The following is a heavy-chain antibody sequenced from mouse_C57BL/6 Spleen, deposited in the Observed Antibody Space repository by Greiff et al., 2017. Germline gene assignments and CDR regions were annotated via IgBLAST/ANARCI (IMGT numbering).Heavy chain of an antibody. CDR3: ARGGYGSSYFWYFDV. Sequence: VQLVESGGGLVKPGGSLKLSCAASGFTFSDYGMHWVRQAPEKGLEWVAYISSGSSTIYYAATVKGRFTISRDNAKNTLFLQMTSLRSEETAMYYCARGGYGSSYFWYFDVWGTGTTVTVSS. CDR2: ISSGSSTI. D-gene: IGHD1-1*01. CDR1: GFTFSDYG. V-gene: IGHV5-17*01. J-gene: IGHJ1*03.